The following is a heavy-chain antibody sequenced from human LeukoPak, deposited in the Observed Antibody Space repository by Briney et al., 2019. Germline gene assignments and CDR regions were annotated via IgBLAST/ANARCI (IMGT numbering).Heavy chain of an antibody. D-gene: IGHD3-22*01. J-gene: IGHJ4*02. CDR1: GFTFSSYW. CDR2: IKQDGSEK. Sequence: GSLRLSCAASGFTFSSYWMSWVRQAPGKGLEWVANIKQDGSEKYYVDSVKGRFTISRDNAKNSLYLQMNSLRAEDTAVYYCARDPHYYDSSGYSNYWGQGTLVTVSS. CDR3: ARDPHYYDSSGYSNY. V-gene: IGHV3-7*03.